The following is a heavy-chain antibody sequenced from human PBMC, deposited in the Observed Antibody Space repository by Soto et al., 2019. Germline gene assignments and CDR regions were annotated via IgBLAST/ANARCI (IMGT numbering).Heavy chain of an antibody. D-gene: IGHD5-12*01. CDR2: IDSDSDTI. J-gene: IGHJ4*03. CDR1: GFSFGTYI. Sequence: GGSLRLSCAASGFSFGTYIMNWVRQAPGKGLEWVSYIDSDSDTIWYAESVKGRFTISRDNAKNLLYLQMNSLRDEDTAVYYCARLYYDYVWGQGTPVTV. CDR3: ARLYYDYV. V-gene: IGHV3-48*02.